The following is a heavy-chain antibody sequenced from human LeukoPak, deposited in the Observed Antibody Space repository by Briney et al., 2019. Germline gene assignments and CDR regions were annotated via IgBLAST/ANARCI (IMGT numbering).Heavy chain of an antibody. Sequence: ASVKVSCKASGYTFTSYGISWVRQAPGQGLEWMGWISAYNGNTNYAQKLQGRVTMTTDTSTSTVYMELSSLRSEDTAVYYCARATEPSWHYYDSSGYSPFDYWGQGTLVTVSS. V-gene: IGHV1-18*01. CDR3: ARATEPSWHYYDSSGYSPFDY. CDR2: ISAYNGNT. J-gene: IGHJ4*02. D-gene: IGHD3-22*01. CDR1: GYTFTSYG.